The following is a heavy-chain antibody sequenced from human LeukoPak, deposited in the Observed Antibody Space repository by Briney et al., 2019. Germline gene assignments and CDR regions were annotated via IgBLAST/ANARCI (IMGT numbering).Heavy chain of an antibody. CDR2: INPNSGGT. CDR1: GYTFTGYY. V-gene: IGHV1-2*02. Sequence: GASVKVSCKASGYTFTGYYMHWVRQAPGQGLEWMGWINPNSGGTNYVQKFQGRVTMTRDTSISTAYLELTKLRSDDAAVYYCARAVDSSSSWYDWFDPWGQGTLVTVSS. J-gene: IGHJ5*02. CDR3: ARAVDSSSSWYDWFDP. D-gene: IGHD6-13*01.